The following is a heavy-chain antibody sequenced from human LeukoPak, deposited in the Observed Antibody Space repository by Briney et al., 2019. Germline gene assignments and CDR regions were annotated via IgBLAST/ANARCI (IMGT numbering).Heavy chain of an antibody. J-gene: IGHJ4*02. CDR2: INPSGGST. V-gene: IGHV1-46*01. CDR3: ARVGTYDSSAYYAH. CDR1: GHTFTAYY. Sequence: ASVKVSCKASGHTFTAYYIHWVRQAPGQGLEWMGIINPSGGSTRYAQQFQGRVTLTRDTSTSTVYMELSTLRSEDTAVYYCARVGTYDSSAYYAHWGQGTLVTVSS. D-gene: IGHD3-22*01.